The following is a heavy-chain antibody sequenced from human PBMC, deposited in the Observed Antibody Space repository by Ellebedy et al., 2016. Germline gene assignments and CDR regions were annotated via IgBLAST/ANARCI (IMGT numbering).Heavy chain of an antibody. D-gene: IGHD2-15*01. CDR3: ARGLLFDY. J-gene: IGHJ4*02. CDR2: IWYDGSNK. V-gene: IGHV3-33*01. Sequence: GGSLRLXXAASGFTFSSYGMHWVRQAPGKGLEWVAVIWYDGSNKYYADSVKGRFTISRDNSKNTLYLQMNSLRAEDTAVYYCARGLLFDYWGQGTLVTVSS. CDR1: GFTFSSYG.